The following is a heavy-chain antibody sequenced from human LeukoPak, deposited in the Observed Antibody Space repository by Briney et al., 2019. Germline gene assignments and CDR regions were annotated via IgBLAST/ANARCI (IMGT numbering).Heavy chain of an antibody. J-gene: IGHJ6*03. Sequence: GSLRLSCAASGFTFSSYAMTWVRQATGKGLEWVSTVSVSGGSTYYADSVKGRFTISRDNSKNTLYLQMNSLRAEDTAVYYCAKDSDYYYYMDGWGKGTTVTVAS. CDR2: VSVSGGST. CDR1: GFTFSSYA. CDR3: AKDSDYYYYMDG. V-gene: IGHV3-23*01.